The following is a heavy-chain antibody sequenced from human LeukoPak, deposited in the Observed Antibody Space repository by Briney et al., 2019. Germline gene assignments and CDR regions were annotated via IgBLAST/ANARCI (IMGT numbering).Heavy chain of an antibody. CDR3: ARGYRTPTDAFDI. D-gene: IGHD3-16*02. CDR1: GYSISSGYY. CDR2: MSHSAGT. Sequence: SETLSLTCSVSGYSISSGYYWGWIRQPPGKGLEWIGSMSHSAGTYQNPSLKSRVTISVDTSKNQFSLKLSSVTAADTAVYYCARGYRTPTDAFDIWGQGTMVTVSS. J-gene: IGHJ3*02. V-gene: IGHV4-38-2*02.